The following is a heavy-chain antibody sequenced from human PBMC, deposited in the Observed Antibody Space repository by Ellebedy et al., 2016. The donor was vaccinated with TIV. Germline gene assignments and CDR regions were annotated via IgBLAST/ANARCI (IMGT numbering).Heavy chain of an antibody. V-gene: IGHV1-18*04. Sequence: ASVKVSCKASGYTFTGYYMHWVRQAPGQGREWMGWISAYNGNTNYAQKLQGRVTMTTDTSTSTAYLELRSLRSDDKAVYYCARDLFRWGLHSDYYYYGMDVWGQGTTVTVSS. CDR2: ISAYNGNT. D-gene: IGHD7-27*01. J-gene: IGHJ6*02. CDR3: ARDLFRWGLHSDYYYYGMDV. CDR1: GYTFTGYY.